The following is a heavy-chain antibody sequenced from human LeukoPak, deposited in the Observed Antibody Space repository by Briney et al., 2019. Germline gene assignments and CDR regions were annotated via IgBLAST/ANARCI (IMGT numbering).Heavy chain of an antibody. J-gene: IGHJ4*02. CDR1: GGTFSSYA. V-gene: IGHV1-69*05. D-gene: IGHD3-22*01. CDR2: IIPIFGTA. CDR3: ARGDSSGYYGDY. Sequence: SVKVSCKASGGTFSSYAISWVRQAPGQGLEWMGRIIPIFGTANYAQKFQGRVKITTDESTSTAYMELSSLRSEDTAVYYCARGDSSGYYGDYWGQGTLVTVSS.